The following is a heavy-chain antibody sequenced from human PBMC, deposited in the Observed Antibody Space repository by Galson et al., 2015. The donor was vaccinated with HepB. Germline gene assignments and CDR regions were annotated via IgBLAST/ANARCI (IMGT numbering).Heavy chain of an antibody. J-gene: IGHJ4*02. CDR1: GYTFTNYY. D-gene: IGHD1-26*01. Sequence: SVKVSCKASGYTFTNYYVHWVRQAPGQGLEWMGIINPSGGSTRYAQKFQGRVTMTRDTSTSAVYMELSSLRSEDTAVYYCARYSGSYHFDYWGQGTLVTVSS. CDR2: INPSGGST. V-gene: IGHV1-46*01. CDR3: ARYSGSYHFDY.